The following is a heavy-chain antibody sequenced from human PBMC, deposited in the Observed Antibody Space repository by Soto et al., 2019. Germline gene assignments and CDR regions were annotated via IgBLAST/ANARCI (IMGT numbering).Heavy chain of an antibody. CDR3: ARESLWRYYYYYYYMDV. CDR1: GFTFSSYW. Sequence: PGGSLRLSCAASGFTFSSYWMSWVRQAPGKGLEWVANIKQDGSEKYYVDSVKGRFTISRDNAKNSLYLQMNSLRAEDTAVYYSARESLWRYYYYYYYMDVWGKGTTVTVSS. D-gene: IGHD2-21*01. V-gene: IGHV3-7*01. J-gene: IGHJ6*03. CDR2: IKQDGSEK.